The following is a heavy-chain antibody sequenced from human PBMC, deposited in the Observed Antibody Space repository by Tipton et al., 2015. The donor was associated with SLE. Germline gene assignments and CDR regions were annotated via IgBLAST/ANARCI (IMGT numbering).Heavy chain of an antibody. V-gene: IGHV1-18*01. CDR3: ATGGLGASGDYYYGMDV. Sequence: QSGAEVKKPGASVKVSCKASGYTYTSYSISWVRQAPGQGLEWMGWISVYNGNTNYAQKFQGRVTMTTDTSTSTASMELRRLRFDDTAMYYCATGGLGASGDYYYGMDVWGQGTTVTVSS. CDR2: ISVYNGNT. D-gene: IGHD1-26*01. J-gene: IGHJ6*02. CDR1: GYTYTSYS.